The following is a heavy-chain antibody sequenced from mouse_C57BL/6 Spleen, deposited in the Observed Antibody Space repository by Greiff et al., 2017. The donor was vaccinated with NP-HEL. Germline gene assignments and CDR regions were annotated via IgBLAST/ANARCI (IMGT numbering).Heavy chain of an antibody. Sequence: VQLQQSGAELVKPGASVKLSCKASGYTFTSYWMHWVKQRPGRGLEWIGRIDPNSGGTKYNEKFKSKATLTVDKPSSTTYMQLSSLTSEDSAVYYCARSRQLRLPYYFDYWGQGTTLTVSS. D-gene: IGHD3-2*02. J-gene: IGHJ2*01. CDR3: ARSRQLRLPYYFDY. V-gene: IGHV1-72*01. CDR2: IDPNSGGT. CDR1: GYTFTSYW.